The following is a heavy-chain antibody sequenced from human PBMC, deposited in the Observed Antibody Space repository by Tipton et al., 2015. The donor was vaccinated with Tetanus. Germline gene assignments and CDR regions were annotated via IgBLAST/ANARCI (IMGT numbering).Heavy chain of an antibody. V-gene: IGHV1-8*01. Sequence: QSGPEVKKPGASVKVSCKTSGYTFTSYDINWVRQATGQGLEWMGWMKPNSGSTGYAQKFRGRVTMTRDTSINTAYMELNDLRSEDAAVYCCGSIGGACQRSHVCWGQGTHVTVSS. D-gene: IGHD2-8*02. J-gene: IGHJ4*02. CDR1: GYTFTSYD. CDR2: MKPNSGST. CDR3: GSIGGACQRSHVC.